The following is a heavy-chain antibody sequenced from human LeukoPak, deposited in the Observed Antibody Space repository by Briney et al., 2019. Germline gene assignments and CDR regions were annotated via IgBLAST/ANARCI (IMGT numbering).Heavy chain of an antibody. D-gene: IGHD5-18*01. CDR1: GFTFSDHY. CDR3: AKGYSYGIDY. Sequence: GGSLRLSCAASGFTFSDHYMDWVRQVPGKGLEWVAFIRYDGTEKYYADSVKGRFTISRDNSKNTLYLQMNSLRAEDTAVYYCAKGYSYGIDYWGQGTLVTVSS. V-gene: IGHV3-30*02. CDR2: IRYDGTEK. J-gene: IGHJ4*02.